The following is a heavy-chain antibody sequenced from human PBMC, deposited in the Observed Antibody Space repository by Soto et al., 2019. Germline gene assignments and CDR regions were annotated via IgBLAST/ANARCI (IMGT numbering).Heavy chain of an antibody. Sequence: ETLSLTCAVYGGSFSGYYWSWIRQPPGKGLEWIGEINHSGSTNYNPSLKSRVTISVDTSKNQFSLKLSSVTAADTAVYYCARGRPGQRITMVRGAIISQPWGQGTLVTSPQ. J-gene: IGHJ5*02. CDR1: GGSFSGYY. V-gene: IGHV4-34*01. D-gene: IGHD3-10*01. CDR3: ARGRPGQRITMVRGAIISQP. CDR2: INHSGST.